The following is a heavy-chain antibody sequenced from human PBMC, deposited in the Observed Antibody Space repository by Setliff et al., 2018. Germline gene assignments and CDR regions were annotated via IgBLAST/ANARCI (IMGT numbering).Heavy chain of an antibody. CDR3: ARALGFDPVYHYYVDV. V-gene: IGHV4-4*02. CDR2: INQSGTT. J-gene: IGHJ6*03. Sequence: PSETLSLTCAVSGDSISNDYWWSWVRQPQERELEWIGEINQSGTTYYNPSLKSRVTLSLDTSKNQFSLNLSSVTAADRAVYYCARALGFDPVYHYYVDVWGKGTTVTVSS. D-gene: IGHD3-10*01. CDR1: GDSISNDYW.